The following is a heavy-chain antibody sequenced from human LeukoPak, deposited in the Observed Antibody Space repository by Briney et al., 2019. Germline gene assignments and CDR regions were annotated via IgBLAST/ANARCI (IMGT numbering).Heavy chain of an antibody. V-gene: IGHV4-59*01. CDR3: ARLPVKYYDFWSGHNWFDP. D-gene: IGHD3-3*01. J-gene: IGHJ5*02. Sequence: PSETLSLTCTVSGGSISSYYWRWIRQPPGKGLEWIGYIYYSGSTNYNPSLKSRVTISVDTSKNQFSLKLSSVTAADTAVYYCARLPVKYYDFWSGHNWFDPWGQGTLVTVSS. CDR2: IYYSGST. CDR1: GGSISSYY.